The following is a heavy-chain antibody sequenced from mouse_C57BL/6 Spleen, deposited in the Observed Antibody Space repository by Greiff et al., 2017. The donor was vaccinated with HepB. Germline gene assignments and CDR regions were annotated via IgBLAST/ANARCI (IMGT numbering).Heavy chain of an antibody. J-gene: IGHJ2*01. V-gene: IGHV1-64*01. CDR1: GYTFTSYW. CDR3: ASPVFITTVVADY. CDR2: IHPNSGST. Sequence: QVHLKQPGAELVKPGASVKLSCKASGYTFTSYWMHWVKQRPGQGLEWIGMIHPNSGSTNYNEKFKSKATLTVDKSSSTAYMQLSSLTSEDSAVYYCASPVFITTVVADYWGQGTTLTVSS. D-gene: IGHD1-1*01.